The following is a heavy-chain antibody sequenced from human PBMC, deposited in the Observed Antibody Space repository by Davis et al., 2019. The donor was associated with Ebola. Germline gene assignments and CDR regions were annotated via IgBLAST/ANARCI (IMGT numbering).Heavy chain of an antibody. CDR2: ISAYNGNT. Sequence: AASVKVSCKASGYTFTSYGISWVRQAPGQGLEWMGWISAYNGNTNYAQKLQGRVTMTTDTSTSTAYMELRSLRSEDTAVYYCARDRGSSSWFSDWFDPWGQGTLVTVSS. V-gene: IGHV1-18*01. D-gene: IGHD6-13*01. CDR3: ARDRGSSSWFSDWFDP. J-gene: IGHJ5*02. CDR1: GYTFTSYG.